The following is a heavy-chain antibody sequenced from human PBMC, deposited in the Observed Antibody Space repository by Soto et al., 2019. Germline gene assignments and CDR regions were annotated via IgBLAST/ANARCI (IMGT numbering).Heavy chain of an antibody. Sequence: QVQLQESGPGLVKPSETLSLTCTVSGGSISSYYWSWIRQPPGKGLEWIGYIYYSGSTNYNPSLKSRVTVSVNTSNNQFSLKLSSVPAADTAVYYCATRYGGTLDYWGQGTLVTVSS. CDR3: ATRYGGTLDY. CDR1: GGSISSYY. J-gene: IGHJ4*02. CDR2: IYYSGST. D-gene: IGHD4-17*01. V-gene: IGHV4-59*08.